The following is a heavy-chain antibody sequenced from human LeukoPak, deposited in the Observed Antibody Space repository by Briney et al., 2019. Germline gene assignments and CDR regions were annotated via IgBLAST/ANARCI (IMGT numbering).Heavy chain of an antibody. CDR1: GGSFSGYY. CDR3: ARKGSGNTAMAAPDY. Sequence: PSETLSLTCAVYGGSFSGYYWSWIRQPPGKGLEWIGEINHSGSTNYNPSLKSRVTISVDTSKNQFSLKLSSVTAADTAVYYCARKGSGNTAMAAPDYWGQGTLVTVSS. J-gene: IGHJ4*02. CDR2: INHSGST. D-gene: IGHD5-18*01. V-gene: IGHV4-34*01.